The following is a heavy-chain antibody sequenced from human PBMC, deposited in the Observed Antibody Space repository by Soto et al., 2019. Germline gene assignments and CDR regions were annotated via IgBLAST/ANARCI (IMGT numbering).Heavy chain of an antibody. Sequence: SETLSLTCAVSGDSISSAYFWAWIRQPPGKGLEWIGSIYHSGTTYYNPSLKSRVTISVDTSKNQFSLKLSSVTAADTAVYYCARTEGARMRYYYGMDVWGQGTTVTVSS. CDR1: GDSISSAYF. J-gene: IGHJ6*02. V-gene: IGHV4-38-2*01. D-gene: IGHD1-26*01. CDR3: ARTEGARMRYYYGMDV. CDR2: IYHSGTT.